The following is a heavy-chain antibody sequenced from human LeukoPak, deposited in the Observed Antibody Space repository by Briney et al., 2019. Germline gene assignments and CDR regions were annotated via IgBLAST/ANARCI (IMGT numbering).Heavy chain of an antibody. CDR1: GGSISSYY. V-gene: IGHV4-59*01. CDR3: ARVRDSSGYDYYYYMDV. Sequence: SETLSLTCTVSGGSISSYYWSWIRQPPGKGLGWIGYIYYSGSTNYNPSLKSRVTISVDTSKNQFSLKLSSVTAADTAVYYCARVRDSSGYDYYYYMDVWGKGTTVTVSS. D-gene: IGHD3-22*01. J-gene: IGHJ6*03. CDR2: IYYSGST.